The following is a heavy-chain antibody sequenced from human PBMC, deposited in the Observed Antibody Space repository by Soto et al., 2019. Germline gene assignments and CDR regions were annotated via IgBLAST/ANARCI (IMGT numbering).Heavy chain of an antibody. D-gene: IGHD1-26*01. CDR3: ARAKSSGRDDAFDI. Sequence: QVQLVESGGGLVEPGGSLRLSCGASGFTLSDYYMTWIRQAPGKGLEWVSYIAGTSYYTNYADSVKGRFIISRDNAKSSLYLQMKSLRAEDTAVYYCARAKSSGRDDAFDIWGQGTVVTVSS. J-gene: IGHJ3*02. CDR2: IAGTSYYT. V-gene: IGHV3-11*05. CDR1: GFTLSDYY.